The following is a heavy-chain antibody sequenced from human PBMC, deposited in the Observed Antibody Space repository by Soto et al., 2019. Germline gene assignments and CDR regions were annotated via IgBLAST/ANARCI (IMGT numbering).Heavy chain of an antibody. CDR1: GGSISSSSYY. CDR2: IYYSGST. J-gene: IGHJ4*02. D-gene: IGHD6-19*01. CDR3: ARRLAVAGGFDY. Sequence: SETLSLTCTVSGGSISSSSYYWGWIRQPPGKGLEWIGSIYYSGSTYYNPSLKSRVTISVDTSKNQFSLKLSSVTAADTAVYYCARRLAVAGGFDYWGQGTLVTVSS. V-gene: IGHV4-39*01.